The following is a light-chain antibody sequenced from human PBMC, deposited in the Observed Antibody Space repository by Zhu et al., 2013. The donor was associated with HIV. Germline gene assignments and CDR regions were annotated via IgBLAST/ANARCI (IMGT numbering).Light chain of an antibody. V-gene: IGKV3-15*01. Sequence: EILMTQSPATLSTSPGKRTTLSCRASQSVSNNLAWYQQKPGQAPRLLIYGASTRATGIPARFSGSGSGTEFTLTISSLQSEDFAVYYCQQYNNWPPSITFGQGTRLEIK. J-gene: IGKJ5*01. CDR2: GAS. CDR1: QSVSNN. CDR3: QQYNNWPPSIT.